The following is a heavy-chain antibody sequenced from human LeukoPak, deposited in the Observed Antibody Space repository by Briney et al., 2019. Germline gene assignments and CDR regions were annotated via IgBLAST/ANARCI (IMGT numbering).Heavy chain of an antibody. V-gene: IGHV3-21*01. Sequence: PGGSLRLSCAASGFTFSSYSMNWVRQAPGKGLEWVSSISSSSSYIYYADSVKGRFTISRDNAKNSLYLQMNSLRAEDTAVYYCARHGRVGATTFFDYWGQGTLVTVSS. CDR1: GFTFSSYS. D-gene: IGHD1-26*01. J-gene: IGHJ4*02. CDR3: ARHGRVGATTFFDY. CDR2: ISSSSSYI.